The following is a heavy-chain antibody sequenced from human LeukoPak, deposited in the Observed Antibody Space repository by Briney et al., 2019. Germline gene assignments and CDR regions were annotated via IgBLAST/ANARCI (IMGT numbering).Heavy chain of an antibody. CDR1: GGSINNDY. CDR2: LSYSGGT. J-gene: IGHJ4*02. D-gene: IGHD3-10*01. V-gene: IGHV4-59*01. CDR3: ARSLSRSSYGNFDY. Sequence: SETLSLTCTDSGGSINNDYWSWIRQPPGKGLEWIGYLSYSGGTSYNPSLKRRVTISADTSKNQFSLKMNSVTAADTAVYYCARSLSRSSYGNFDYWGQGTLVTVSP.